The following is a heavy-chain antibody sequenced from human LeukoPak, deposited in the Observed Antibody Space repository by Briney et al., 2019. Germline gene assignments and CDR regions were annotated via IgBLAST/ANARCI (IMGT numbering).Heavy chain of an antibody. J-gene: IGHJ3*02. Sequence: PSETLSLTCTVSGGSISSSTYYWGWIRQPPGKGLEWIGSIYYSESTYYNPSLKSRVTISIDTSKNQFSLKLSSVTAADTALYYCARDSSGYYYAMGAFDIWGQGTMVTVSS. CDR3: ARDSSGYYYAMGAFDI. CDR1: GGSISSSTYY. CDR2: IYYSEST. V-gene: IGHV4-39*07. D-gene: IGHD3-22*01.